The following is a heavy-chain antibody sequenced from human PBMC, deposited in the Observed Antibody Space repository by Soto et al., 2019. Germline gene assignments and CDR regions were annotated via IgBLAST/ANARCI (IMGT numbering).Heavy chain of an antibody. Sequence: PSETLSLTCAVYGGSFSGYYWSWIRQPPGKGLEWIGEINHSGSTNYNPSLKSRVTISVDTSKNQFSLKLSSVTAADTAVYYCARALKAVAGKKTYYFDYWGQGTLVTVSS. D-gene: IGHD6-19*01. CDR2: INHSGST. J-gene: IGHJ4*02. CDR1: GGSFSGYY. CDR3: ARALKAVAGKKTYYFDY. V-gene: IGHV4-34*01.